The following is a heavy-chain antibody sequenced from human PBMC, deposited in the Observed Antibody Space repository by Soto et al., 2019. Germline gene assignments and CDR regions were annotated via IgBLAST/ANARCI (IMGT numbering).Heavy chain of an antibody. CDR1: GFTFSNAW. CDR2: IKSKTDGGTT. D-gene: IGHD3-10*01. Sequence: GGSLRLSCAASGFTFSNAWMNWVRQAPGKGLEWVGRIKSKTDGGTTDYAAPVKGRFTISRDDSKNTLYLQMNSLKTEDTAVYYCTTVGDETMVRGAAAYYYYGMDVWGQGTTVTVSS. V-gene: IGHV3-15*07. J-gene: IGHJ6*02. CDR3: TTVGDETMVRGAAAYYYYGMDV.